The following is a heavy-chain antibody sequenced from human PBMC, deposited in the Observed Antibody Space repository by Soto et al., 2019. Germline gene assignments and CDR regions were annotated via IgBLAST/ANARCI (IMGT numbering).Heavy chain of an antibody. CDR1: GFTFSSYA. Sequence: PVGSLGLSCADSGFTFSSYAMSWVRQAPGKGLEWVSAISGSGDSTYYADSVKGRFTISRDNSKNTLYLQMNSLRAEDTAVYYCAELPSLSTVPSTIRYWGQGTLVTVSS. CDR2: ISGSGDST. V-gene: IGHV3-23*01. CDR3: AELPSLSTVPSTIRY. J-gene: IGHJ4*02. D-gene: IGHD4-17*01.